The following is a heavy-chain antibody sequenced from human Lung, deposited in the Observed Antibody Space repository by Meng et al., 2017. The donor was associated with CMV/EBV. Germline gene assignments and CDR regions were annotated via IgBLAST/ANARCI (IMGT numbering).Heavy chain of an antibody. Sequence: LSCTVSDGSISNNSYYWSWIRQPPGKGLEWIGYIYYSGSTNYNPSLKSRVTISVDTSKNQFSLKLSSVTAADTAVYYCARGSGFGVLLRGRPSPWDAFDIWXQGTMVTVSS. CDR3: ARGSGFGVLLRGRPSPWDAFDI. J-gene: IGHJ3*02. CDR1: DGSISNNSYY. V-gene: IGHV4-61*01. D-gene: IGHD3-10*01. CDR2: IYYSGST.